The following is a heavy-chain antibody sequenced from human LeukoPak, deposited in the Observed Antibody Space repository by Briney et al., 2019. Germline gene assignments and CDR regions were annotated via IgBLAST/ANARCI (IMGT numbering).Heavy chain of an antibody. CDR2: ISSSSSYI. CDR1: GFTFSSYW. Sequence: GGSLRLSCAASGFTFSSYWMSWVRQAPGKGLEWVSSISSSSSYIYYADSVKGRFTISRDNAKNSLYLQMNSLRAEDTAVYYCAREPVRYFDWLLPNYYYYYMDVWGKGTTVTISS. V-gene: IGHV3-21*01. CDR3: AREPVRYFDWLLPNYYYYYMDV. J-gene: IGHJ6*03. D-gene: IGHD3-9*01.